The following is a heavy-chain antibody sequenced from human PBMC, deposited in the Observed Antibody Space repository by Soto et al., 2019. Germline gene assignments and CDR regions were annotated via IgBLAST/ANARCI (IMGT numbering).Heavy chain of an antibody. CDR3: ARDQGKAVAGARYGMDV. CDR1: GFTFSSYS. J-gene: IGHJ6*04. V-gene: IGHV3-48*02. Sequence: EVQLVESGGGLVQPGGSLRLSCAASGFTFSSYSMNWVRQAPGKGLEWVSYISSSSSTIYYADSVKGRFTISRDNAKNSLYRKKNSLRDEDPAVYYCARDQGKAVAGARYGMDVWGKGTTVTVSS. CDR2: ISSSSSTI. D-gene: IGHD6-19*01.